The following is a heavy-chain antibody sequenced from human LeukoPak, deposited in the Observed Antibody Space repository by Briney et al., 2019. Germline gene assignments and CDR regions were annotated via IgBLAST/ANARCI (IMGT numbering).Heavy chain of an antibody. Sequence: SETLSLTCTVFGGSLSSYYWNWIRQPPGKGLEWIGYIYYSGSTNYNPSLKSRVTISVDTSKNQFSLKLSSVTAADTAVYYCARVQRITMVRGGFSNAFDIWGQGTVVTVSS. CDR1: GGSLSSYY. CDR2: IYYSGST. D-gene: IGHD3-10*01. V-gene: IGHV4-59*01. CDR3: ARVQRITMVRGGFSNAFDI. J-gene: IGHJ3*02.